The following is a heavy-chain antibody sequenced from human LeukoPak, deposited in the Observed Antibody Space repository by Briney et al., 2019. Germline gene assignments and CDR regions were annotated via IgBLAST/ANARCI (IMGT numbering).Heavy chain of an antibody. J-gene: IGHJ4*02. Sequence: GGPLRLSCAASGFAFSSHWMHWVRQFPGKGLVWLSRINSDGSNTIYADSVEGRFTISRDNVKNTLYLQMNSLRAEDTAVYYCTRDLMDFDYGDKGGNYWGQGTLVTVSS. D-gene: IGHD4-23*01. CDR2: INSDGSNT. CDR1: GFAFSSHW. CDR3: TRDLMDFDYGDKGGNY. V-gene: IGHV3-74*01.